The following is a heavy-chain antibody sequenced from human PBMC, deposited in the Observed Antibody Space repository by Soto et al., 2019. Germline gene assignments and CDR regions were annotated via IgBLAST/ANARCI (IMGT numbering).Heavy chain of an antibody. CDR3: AKGRWTVTTRFWYFDL. CDR1: GFTFSSYA. Sequence: VQLLESGGGLVQPGGSLRLSCAASGFTFSSYAMSLVRQSPGKRLEWVSAISGSGGRKDYADSVKGRFTISRDSSKNTRYLELNRLRAEDTAGYYCAKGRWTVTTRFWYFDLWGRGTLVTVSS. CDR2: ISGSGGRK. J-gene: IGHJ2*01. V-gene: IGHV3-23*01. D-gene: IGHD4-17*01.